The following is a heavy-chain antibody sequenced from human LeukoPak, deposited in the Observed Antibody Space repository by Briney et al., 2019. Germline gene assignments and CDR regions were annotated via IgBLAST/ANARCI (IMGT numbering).Heavy chain of an antibody. CDR1: GYTFTGYY. CDR3: ARAVRRAFITTPLDY. D-gene: IGHD3-22*01. V-gene: IGHV1-2*02. CDR2: INPNSGGT. J-gene: IGHJ4*02. Sequence: SVKVSCKASGYTFTGYYMHWVRQAPGQGLEWMGWINPNSGGTNYAQKFQGRVTMTRDTSISTAYMELSRLRSDDTAVYYCARAVRRAFITTPLDYWGQGTLVTVSS.